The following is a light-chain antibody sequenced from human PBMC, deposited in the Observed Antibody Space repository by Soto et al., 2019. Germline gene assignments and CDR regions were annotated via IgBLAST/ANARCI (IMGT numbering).Light chain of an antibody. CDR2: GNN. CDR1: SSNIGSNT. Sequence: QAVVTQPPSASGTPGQKITISCSGRSSNIGSNTVNWYQQLAGTAPKLLIFGNNQRPSGVPDRFSGSKSGTSVSLAISGLRSEDEADYYCAAWDDSLNTHVFGGGTQLTVL. CDR3: AAWDDSLNTHV. J-gene: IGLJ7*01. V-gene: IGLV1-44*01.